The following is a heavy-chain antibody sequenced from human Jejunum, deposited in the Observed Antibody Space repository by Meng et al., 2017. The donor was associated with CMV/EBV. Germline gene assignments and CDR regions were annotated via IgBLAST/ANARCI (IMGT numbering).Heavy chain of an antibody. V-gene: IGHV3-9*01. CDR2: ISWNSDTI. J-gene: IGHJ5*02. CDR3: AKDSCSDSTCSNWLDP. Sequence: FTVDNYAMHGVRQAPGKGLEWVSGISWNSDTIGYADSVKGRFTISRDNAKNSLYLQMNSLRAEDTALYYCAKDSCSDSTCSNWLDPWGQGTLVTVSS. CDR1: FTVDNYA. D-gene: IGHD2-2*01.